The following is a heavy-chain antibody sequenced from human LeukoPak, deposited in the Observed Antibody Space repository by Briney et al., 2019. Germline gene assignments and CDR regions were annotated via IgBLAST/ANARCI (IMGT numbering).Heavy chain of an antibody. CDR3: ARNRGYNYGYSFDS. D-gene: IGHD5-18*01. V-gene: IGHV4-59*08. Sequence: SETLSLTCTVSGGSISSYYWSWIRQPPGKGLEWIGYIYYSGSTNYNPSLKSRVTISGDTSKNQFSLKVRSVTAADTAVYCCARNRGYNYGYSFDSWGQGTLVTVSS. CDR1: GGSISSYY. J-gene: IGHJ4*02. CDR2: IYYSGST.